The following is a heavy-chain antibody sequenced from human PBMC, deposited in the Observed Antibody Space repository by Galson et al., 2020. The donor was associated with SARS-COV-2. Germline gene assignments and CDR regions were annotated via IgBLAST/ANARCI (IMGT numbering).Heavy chain of an antibody. CDR1: GFTFSSYD. J-gene: IGHJ6*03. CDR2: IGTAGDT. CDR3: ARAHTAMVNYHYYYYYMDV. D-gene: IGHD5-18*01. V-gene: IGHV3-13*01. Sequence: GESLKIYCAASGFTFSSYDMHWVRQATGKGLEWVSAIGTAGDTYYPGSVKGRFTISRENAKNSLYLQMNSLRAGDTAVYYCARAHTAMVNYHYYYYYMDVWGKGTTVTVSS.